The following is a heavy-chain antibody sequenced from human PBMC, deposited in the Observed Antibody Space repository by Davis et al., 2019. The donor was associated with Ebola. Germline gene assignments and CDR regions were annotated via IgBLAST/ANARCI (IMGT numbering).Heavy chain of an antibody. CDR1: GYTFTSYG. CDR2: ISAYRGNT. V-gene: IGHV1-18*04. CDR3: ARTFVGGWLFDY. J-gene: IGHJ4*02. Sequence: VKVSCKASGYTFTSYGISWVRQAPGQGLEWMGWISAYRGNTKYANNLQDRVTMTTDTSTSTAYMELRSLRSDDTAVYYCARTFVGGWLFDYWGQGTLVTVSS. D-gene: IGHD1-26*01.